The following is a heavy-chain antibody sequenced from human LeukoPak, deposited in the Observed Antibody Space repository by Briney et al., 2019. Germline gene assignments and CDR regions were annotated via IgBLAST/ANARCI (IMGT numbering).Heavy chain of an antibody. J-gene: IGHJ4*02. CDR1: GFTFSSYD. CDR3: ARVSNTAYFDY. D-gene: IGHD5-18*01. V-gene: IGHV3-53*01. Sequence: GGSLRLSCTASGFTFSSYDMNWVRQAPGKGLEWVSVIYSGGSTYYADSVKGRFTISRDNSKNTLYLQMNSLRAEDTAVYYCARVSNTAYFDYWGQGTLVTVSS. CDR2: IYSGGST.